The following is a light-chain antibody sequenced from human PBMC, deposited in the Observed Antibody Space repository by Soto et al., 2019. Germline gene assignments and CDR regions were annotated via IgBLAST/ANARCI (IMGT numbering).Light chain of an antibody. V-gene: IGLV2-8*01. J-gene: IGLJ2*01. Sequence: QSALTQPPSASGSPGQSVTISCTGTSNDVGNYNYVSWYQQHPGKAPKVLISEVSKRPSGVPDRFSDSKSGNMASLTVSGLQAEDEADYYCSSYSGTNNLLIFGGGTQLTVL. CDR1: SNDVGNYNY. CDR3: SSYSGTNNLLI. CDR2: EVS.